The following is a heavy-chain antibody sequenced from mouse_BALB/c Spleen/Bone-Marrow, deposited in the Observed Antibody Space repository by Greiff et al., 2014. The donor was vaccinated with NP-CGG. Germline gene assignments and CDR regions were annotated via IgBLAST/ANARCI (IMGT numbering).Heavy chain of an antibody. CDR3: ARSNGNYVLAY. J-gene: IGHJ3*01. Sequence: QVHVKQSGAELARPGASVKMSCKASGYTFTSYTMHWVKQRPGQGLEWIGYINPSSGYTNYNQKFKDKATLTEDKSSSTAYMQLSSLTSEDSAVYYCARSNGNYVLAYWGQGTLVTVSA. CDR1: GYTFTSYT. CDR2: INPSSGYT. D-gene: IGHD2-1*01. V-gene: IGHV1-4*01.